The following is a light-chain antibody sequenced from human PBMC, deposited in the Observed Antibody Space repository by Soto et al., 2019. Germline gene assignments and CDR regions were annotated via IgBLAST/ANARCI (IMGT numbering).Light chain of an antibody. CDR1: SSDIGDYNY. V-gene: IGLV2-14*01. CDR3: SSYRRTGPLRV. J-gene: IGLJ1*01. Sequence: QSALPQPASASGSPGQSITIYCTGTSSDIGDYNYVSWYQQHPGKAPKLMIYDVSNRPSGVSNRFSGSKSGNTASLTISGLQAEDEADYYCSSYRRTGPLRVFGTGTKLTVL. CDR2: DVS.